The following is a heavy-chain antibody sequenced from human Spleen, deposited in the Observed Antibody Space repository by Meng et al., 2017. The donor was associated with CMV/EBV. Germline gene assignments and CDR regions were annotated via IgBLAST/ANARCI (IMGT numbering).Heavy chain of an antibody. Sequence: ASVKVSCKASGFTFTNYGVSWVRQAPGQGLEWMGWISAYIGDTDYLQNLRGRVSMTTDRSKDTAYMELRSLRSDDTAVYYCARGRLAAAGRGYYYYYGMDVWGQGTTVTVSS. D-gene: IGHD6-13*01. J-gene: IGHJ6*02. CDR2: ISAYIGDT. CDR1: GFTFTNYG. V-gene: IGHV1-18*01. CDR3: ARGRLAAAGRGYYYYYGMDV.